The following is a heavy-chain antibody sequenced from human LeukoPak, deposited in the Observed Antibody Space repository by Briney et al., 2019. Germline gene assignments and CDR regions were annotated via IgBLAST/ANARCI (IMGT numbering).Heavy chain of an antibody. CDR2: ISWNSGSI. V-gene: IGHV3-9*01. J-gene: IGHJ4*02. CDR1: GFTFDDYA. Sequence: HSGGSLRLSCAASGFTFDDYAMHWVRQAPGKGLEWVSGISWNSGSIGYADSVKGRFTISRDNAKNTLYLQMNSLRAEDTAVYYCARDPTMIGWGQGTLVTVSS. D-gene: IGHD3-22*01. CDR3: ARDPTMIG.